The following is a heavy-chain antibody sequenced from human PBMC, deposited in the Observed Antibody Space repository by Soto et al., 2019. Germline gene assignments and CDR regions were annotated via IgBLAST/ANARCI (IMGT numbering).Heavy chain of an antibody. CDR3: AKEPVSITIFGVSVVDV. D-gene: IGHD3-3*01. V-gene: IGHV4-30-4*01. J-gene: IGHJ6*02. CDR1: GGSISSGDYY. CDR2: IYYSGST. Sequence: QVQLQESGPGLVKPSQTLSLTCTVSGGSISSGDYYWSWIRQPAGKGLEWIGYIYYSGSTYYNPSLKSRVTISVDTSKNQLSLNLSSMTAADTAVYYCAKEPVSITIFGVSVVDVWGQGTTVTVSS.